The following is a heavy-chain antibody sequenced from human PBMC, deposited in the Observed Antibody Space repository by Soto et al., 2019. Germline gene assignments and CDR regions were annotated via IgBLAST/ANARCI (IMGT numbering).Heavy chain of an antibody. Sequence: QVQLVQSGAEVKKHGASVKVSCKASGYTFTTYDINWVRQAPGQGLEWMGRMNPNSGHTGYAQKYQGRVTMTGDTSISTAYMELCSLTSEDTAVYYCARGRITVFGLVPFGFDPWGQGTLVSVSS. D-gene: IGHD3-3*01. CDR1: GYTFTTYD. V-gene: IGHV1-8*01. CDR2: MNPNSGHT. CDR3: ARGRITVFGLVPFGFDP. J-gene: IGHJ5*02.